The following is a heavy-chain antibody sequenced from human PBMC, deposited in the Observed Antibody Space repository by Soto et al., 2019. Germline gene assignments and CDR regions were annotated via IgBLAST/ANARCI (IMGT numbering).Heavy chain of an antibody. J-gene: IGHJ6*03. Sequence: EVQLVESGGGVVQPGGSLRLSCAASGFTFGSYWMSWVRQAPGKGLEWVANIKQDGSEGYYADSVKGRFTLSRDNANNSLYLQMNSLSAEDTAVYYCARVGTTMTTVTRSGYYMDVWGKGTTVTVSS. CDR2: IKQDGSEG. D-gene: IGHD4-4*01. CDR3: ARVGTTMTTVTRSGYYMDV. CDR1: GFTFGSYW. V-gene: IGHV3-7*01.